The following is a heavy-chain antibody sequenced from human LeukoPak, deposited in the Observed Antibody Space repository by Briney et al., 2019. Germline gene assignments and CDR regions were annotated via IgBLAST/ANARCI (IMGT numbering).Heavy chain of an antibody. V-gene: IGHV3-23*01. J-gene: IGHJ4*02. D-gene: IGHD3-10*01. CDR3: AKDDLWFGELWRGHYFDY. CDR2: ISGSGGST. CDR1: GFTSSSYA. Sequence: GGSLRLSCAASGFTSSSYAMSWVRQAPGKGLEWVSAISGSGGSTYYADSVKGRFTISRDNSKNTLYLQMNSLRAEDTAVYYCAKDDLWFGELWRGHYFDYWGQGTLVTVSS.